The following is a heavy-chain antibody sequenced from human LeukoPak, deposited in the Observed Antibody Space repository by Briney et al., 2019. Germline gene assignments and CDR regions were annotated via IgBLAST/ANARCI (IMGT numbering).Heavy chain of an antibody. CDR2: IYYSGST. J-gene: IGHJ4*02. V-gene: IGHV4-59*01. D-gene: IGHD6-13*01. CDR3: ASSSRGRLPDY. CDR1: GGSISSYY. Sequence: SETLSLTCTVSGGSISSYYWSWIRQPPGKGLEWIGYIYYSGSTNYNPSLKSRVTISVDTSKNQFSLKLSSVTAADTAVYYCASSSRGRLPDYWGQGTLVTVSS.